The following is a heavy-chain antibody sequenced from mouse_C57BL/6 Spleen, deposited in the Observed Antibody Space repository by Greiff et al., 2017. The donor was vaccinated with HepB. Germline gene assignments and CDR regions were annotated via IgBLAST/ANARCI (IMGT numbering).Heavy chain of an antibody. J-gene: IGHJ2*01. CDR3: ARSGYYYGISYHYLAY. CDR1: GYTFTDYN. Sequence: EVQLQQSGPELVKPGASVKIPCKASGYTFTDYNMDWVKQSHGKSLEWIGDINPNNGGTIYNQKVKGKATLTVDKSSSTAYMELRSLTSEDTAVYYCARSGYYYGISYHYLAYWGQGTTLTVSS. CDR2: INPNNGGT. D-gene: IGHD1-1*01. V-gene: IGHV1-18*01.